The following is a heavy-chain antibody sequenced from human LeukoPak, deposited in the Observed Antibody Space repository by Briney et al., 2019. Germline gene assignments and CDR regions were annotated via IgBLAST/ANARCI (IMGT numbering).Heavy chain of an antibody. CDR1: GGSFSGYY. J-gene: IGHJ5*02. D-gene: IGHD4-17*01. CDR2: INHSGST. Sequence: PSETLSLTCAVYGGSFSGYYWGWIRQPPGKGLEWIGEINHSGSTNYNPSLKSRVTISVDTSKNQFSLKLSSVTAADTAVYYCARGDYDYGDYSPLTDGAMYNWFDPWGQGTLVTVSS. V-gene: IGHV4-34*01. CDR3: ARGDYDYGDYSPLTDGAMYNWFDP.